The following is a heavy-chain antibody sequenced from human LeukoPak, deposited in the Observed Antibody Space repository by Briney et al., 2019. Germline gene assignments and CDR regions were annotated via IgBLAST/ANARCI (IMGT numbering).Heavy chain of an antibody. J-gene: IGHJ4*02. D-gene: IGHD3-10*01. CDR1: GFTFSDYY. CDR3: AKDPGYYGSGTYPTLFDY. CDR2: ISSSGSTI. V-gene: IGHV3-11*04. Sequence: PGGSLRLSCAASGFTFSDYYMSWIRQAPGKGLEWVSYISSSGSTIYYADSVKGRFTISRDNSKNTLYLQMNSLRAEDTAMYYCAKDPGYYGSGTYPTLFDYWGQGTLVTVSS.